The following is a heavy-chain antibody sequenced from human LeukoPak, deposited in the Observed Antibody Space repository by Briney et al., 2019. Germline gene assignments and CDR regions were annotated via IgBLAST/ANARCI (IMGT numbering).Heavy chain of an antibody. J-gene: IGHJ4*01. CDR3: AKGVVVVPAAGHYFGY. D-gene: IGHD2-2*01. V-gene: IGHV3-23*01. CDR1: GFTFSSYA. Sequence: GGSLRLSCAASGFTFSSYAMSWVRQTPGKGLEWVSSISGNSGSTHYADSVTGRFTISRDNSKNTRYLQMNSLRAEDTVLYYCAKGVVVVPAAGHYFGYWGQEPWSPSPQ. CDR2: ISGNSGST.